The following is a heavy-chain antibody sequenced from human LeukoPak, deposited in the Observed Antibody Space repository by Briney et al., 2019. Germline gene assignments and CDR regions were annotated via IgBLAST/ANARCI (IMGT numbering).Heavy chain of an antibody. CDR1: GFTFDDYA. Sequence: PGRSLRLSCAASGFTFDDYAMHSVRQAPGEGLEWVSSISWNSGRIAYADSVKGRFTISGDNAKNSLYLQMNSLTSDDTAFYYCVKCACGDNCFYRMDVWGLGTTVTVSS. CDR3: VKCACGDNCFYRMDV. CDR2: ISWNSGRI. D-gene: IGHD2-21*01. V-gene: IGHV3-9*01. J-gene: IGHJ6*02.